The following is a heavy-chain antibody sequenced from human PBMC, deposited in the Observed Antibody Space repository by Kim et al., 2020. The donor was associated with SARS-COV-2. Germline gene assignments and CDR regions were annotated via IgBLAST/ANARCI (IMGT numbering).Heavy chain of an antibody. CDR2: ISTSGRTI. J-gene: IGHJ5*02. D-gene: IGHD4-4*01. CDR1: GFTFTDYA. Sequence: GGSLRLSCATSGFTFTDYAMNWVRQAPGKGLEWVSIISTSGRTIYYADSVKGRFTISRDNSQNTVYLQMDSLRVEDTALYYCARKCVTVDGNDCFDPWGQGTLVTVSS. V-gene: IGHV3-23*01. CDR3: ARKCVTVDGNDCFDP.